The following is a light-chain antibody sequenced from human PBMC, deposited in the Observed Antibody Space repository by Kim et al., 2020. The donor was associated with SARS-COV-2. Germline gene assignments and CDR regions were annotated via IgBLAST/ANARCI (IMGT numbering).Light chain of an antibody. J-gene: IGKJ1*01. V-gene: IGKV1-8*01. CDR3: QQYYSYPRT. CDR1: QGISSY. Sequence: ASTGDSVTITCRASQGISSYLAWYQQKPGNAPKLLIYAASTLQSGVPSRFSGSGSGTDFTLTISCLQSEDFATYYCQQYYSYPRTFGQGTKVDIK. CDR2: AAS.